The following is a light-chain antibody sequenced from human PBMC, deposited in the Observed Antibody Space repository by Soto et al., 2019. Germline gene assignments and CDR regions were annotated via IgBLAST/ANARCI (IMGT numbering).Light chain of an antibody. J-gene: IGKJ1*01. Sequence: DIQMTQSPSTLSASVGDRVTITCRASQSISDSLAWYQQKPGKAPYLLISDASSLERGVPSRFSGSGSGTEFTLTISSMQPDDFAAYYCQQCNGYSRTFGQGTKVDI. CDR2: DAS. CDR3: QQCNGYSRT. V-gene: IGKV1-5*01. CDR1: QSISDS.